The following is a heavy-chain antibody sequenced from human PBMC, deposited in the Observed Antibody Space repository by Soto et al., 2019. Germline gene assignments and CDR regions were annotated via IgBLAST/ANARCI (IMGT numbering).Heavy chain of an antibody. CDR2: ISYDGSNK. Sequence: QVQLVESGGGVVQPGRSLRLSCAASGFTFSSYAMHWVRQAPGKGLEWVAVISYDGSNKFYADPLKGRFTVSRDNSKNTLYLQMNSLRVEDTAVYYCAKSDLYYYYGIDVWGQGTTVTVSS. CDR3: AKSDLYYYYGIDV. J-gene: IGHJ6*02. V-gene: IGHV3-30*18. CDR1: GFTFSSYA.